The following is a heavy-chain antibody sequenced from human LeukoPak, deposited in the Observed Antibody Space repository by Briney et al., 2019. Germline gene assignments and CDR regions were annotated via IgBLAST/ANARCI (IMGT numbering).Heavy chain of an antibody. CDR3: ARTSGSYSSDY. J-gene: IGHJ4*02. CDR1: GGTFSSYT. V-gene: IGHV1-69*02. Sequence: SVKDSCKASGGTFSSYTISWVRQAPGQGLEWMGRIIPILGIANYAQKFQGRVTITADKSTSTAYMELSSLRSEDTAVYYCARTSGSYSSDYWGQGTLVTVSS. D-gene: IGHD1-26*01. CDR2: IIPILGIA.